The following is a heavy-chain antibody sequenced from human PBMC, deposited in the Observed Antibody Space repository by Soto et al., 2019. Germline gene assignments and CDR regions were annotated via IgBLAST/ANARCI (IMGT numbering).Heavy chain of an antibody. CDR2: IYSGGST. CDR3: ARVTGDYIWGSYRHDAFDI. J-gene: IGHJ3*02. V-gene: IGHV3-66*01. D-gene: IGHD3-16*02. CDR1: GFTVSSNY. Sequence: GGSLRLSCAASGFTVSSNYMSWVRQAPGKGLEWVSVIYSGGSTYYADSVKGRFTISRDNSKNMLYLQMNSLRAEDTAVYYCARVTGDYIWGSYRHDAFDIWGQGTMVTVSS.